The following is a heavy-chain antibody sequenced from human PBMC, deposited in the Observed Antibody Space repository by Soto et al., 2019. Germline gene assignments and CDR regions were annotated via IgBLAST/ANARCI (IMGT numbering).Heavy chain of an antibody. CDR1: GYSFTSYW. Sequence: PGESLKISCKGSGYSFTSYWIGWVRQMPGKGLEWMGIIYPGDSDTRYSPSFQGQVTISADKSISTAYLQWSSLKASDTAMYYCARRPTIFGVAGDAFDIWGQGTMVTV. J-gene: IGHJ3*02. V-gene: IGHV5-51*01. D-gene: IGHD3-3*01. CDR2: IYPGDSDT. CDR3: ARRPTIFGVAGDAFDI.